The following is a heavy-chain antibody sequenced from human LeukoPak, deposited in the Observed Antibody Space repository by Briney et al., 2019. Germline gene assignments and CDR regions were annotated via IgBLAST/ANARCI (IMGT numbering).Heavy chain of an antibody. CDR1: GYTFTGYY. D-gene: IGHD3-22*01. Sequence: ASVKVSCKASGYTFTGYYMHWVRQAPGQGLEWMGWINPNSGGTGYAQKFQGRVTITRNTSISTAYMELSSLRSEDTAVYYCARISFSYDSSGYYYKYFQHWGQGTLVTVSS. V-gene: IGHV1-8*03. CDR3: ARISFSYDSSGYYYKYFQH. CDR2: INPNSGGT. J-gene: IGHJ1*01.